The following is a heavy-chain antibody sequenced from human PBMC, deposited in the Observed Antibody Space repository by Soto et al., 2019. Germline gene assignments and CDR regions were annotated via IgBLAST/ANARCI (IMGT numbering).Heavy chain of an antibody. CDR3: ARRMVDTAPTRGYYFDY. J-gene: IGHJ4*02. D-gene: IGHD5-18*01. CDR2: IYYSGST. CDR1: GGSISSGGYY. Sequence: QVQLQESGPGLVKPSQTLSLTCTVSGGSISSGGYYWSWIRQHPGKGLEWIGYIYYSGSTYYNPSLKSRVTIAADTSKNKLSLKLSSVTAAHPDVYYRARRMVDTAPTRGYYFDYWGQGTLVTVSS. V-gene: IGHV4-31*03.